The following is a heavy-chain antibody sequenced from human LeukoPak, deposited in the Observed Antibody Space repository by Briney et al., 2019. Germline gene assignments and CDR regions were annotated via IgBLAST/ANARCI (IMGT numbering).Heavy chain of an antibody. CDR2: LSGGAFGT. J-gene: IGHJ4*02. CDR3: TTEITTSLFGELSFYFDY. D-gene: IGHD3-16*02. Sequence: GGTLRLSCAASGFTFSSYGMSWVRQTPGKGLEWVSGLSGGAFGTYYADSVKGRFTISRDNSKNTLYLQMNSLRAEDTAVYYCTTEITTSLFGELSFYFDYWGQGTLVTVSS. CDR1: GFTFSSYG. V-gene: IGHV3-23*01.